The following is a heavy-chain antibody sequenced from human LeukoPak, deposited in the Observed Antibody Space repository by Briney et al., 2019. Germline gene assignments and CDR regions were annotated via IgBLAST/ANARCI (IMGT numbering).Heavy chain of an antibody. CDR1: GGSSSNYY. J-gene: IGHJ6*03. CDR2: IYYSGST. V-gene: IGHV4-39*01. CDR3: ASFYCSGGSCYQYYYYYYMDV. D-gene: IGHD2-15*01. Sequence: PSETLSLTCSVSGGSSSNYYWSWIRQPPGKGLEWIGIIYYSGSTYSNPSLKSRVTISVDTSKNQFSLKLSSVTAADTAVYYCASFYCSGGSCYQYYYYYYMDVWGKGTTVTISS.